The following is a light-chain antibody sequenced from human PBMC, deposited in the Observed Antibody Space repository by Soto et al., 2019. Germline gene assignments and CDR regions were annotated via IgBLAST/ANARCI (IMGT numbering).Light chain of an antibody. J-gene: IGLJ1*01. CDR3: CSYSSGSTPWG. CDR1: SSDVGGYNY. Sequence: QSALTQPASVSGSPGQSITISCTGTSSDVGGYNYVSWYQHHPGKAPKLIIFDVSDRPSGISDRFSASKSGNTASLTISGFQAEDEADYYCCSYSSGSTPWGFGTGTKVTVL. V-gene: IGLV2-14*03. CDR2: DVS.